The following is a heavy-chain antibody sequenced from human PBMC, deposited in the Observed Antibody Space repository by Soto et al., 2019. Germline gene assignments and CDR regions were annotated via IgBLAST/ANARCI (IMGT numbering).Heavy chain of an antibody. CDR2: IYYSGST. CDR3: AREGNLGRWLQPLDF. D-gene: IGHD5-12*01. CDR1: GGSISSYY. V-gene: IGHV4-59*01. Sequence: SETLSLTCTVSGGSISSYYWSWIRQPPGKGLERIGYIYYSGSTNYNPSLKSRVTISVDTSKNQFSLRLISVTAADTAIYFCAREGNLGRWLQPLDFWGQGTLVTVSS. J-gene: IGHJ4*02.